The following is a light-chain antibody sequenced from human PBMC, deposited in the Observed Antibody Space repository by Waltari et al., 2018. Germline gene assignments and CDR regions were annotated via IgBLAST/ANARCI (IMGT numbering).Light chain of an antibody. CDR2: DAS. V-gene: IGKV3-15*01. Sequence: ELVMTQSPATLSVSPGERATLSCRASQTVSSNLAWYLQKPGQAPRLLIYDASTRATDIPARFSGSGSGTEFALTISNLQSEDFAVYYCQQYNDWPLTFGGGTTVEIK. J-gene: IGKJ4*01. CDR1: QTVSSN. CDR3: QQYNDWPLT.